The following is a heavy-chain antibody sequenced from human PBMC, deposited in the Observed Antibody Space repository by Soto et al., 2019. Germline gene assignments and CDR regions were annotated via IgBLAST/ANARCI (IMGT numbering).Heavy chain of an antibody. V-gene: IGHV3-74*01. CDR3: AIGGGDYNYLDY. D-gene: IGHD3-9*01. CDR1: GFFLNTYW. J-gene: IGHJ4*02. CDR2: IKGDGSST. Sequence: EVQLVESGGGLVQPGGSLRLSVAAPGFFLNTYWMFWFRQPPGKGLLWVSRIKGDGSSTNYADSVKGRFTISRDNAKNTLYLQMTSLRAEDTAVYYCAIGGGDYNYLDYWGQGILVTVSS.